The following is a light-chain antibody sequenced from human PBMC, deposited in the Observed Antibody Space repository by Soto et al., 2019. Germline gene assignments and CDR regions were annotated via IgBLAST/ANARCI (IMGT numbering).Light chain of an antibody. CDR1: SSNIGAGYD. CDR3: QSYDSSLSVV. CDR2: GIS. Sequence: QSALTQPPSVSGAPGQRVTISCTGTSSNIGAGYDVPWYQQLPGTAPKLLIYGISNRPSGVPDRFSGSKSGTSASLAITGLQAEDEADYYCQSYDSSLSVVFRVGTKLTVL. J-gene: IGLJ2*01. V-gene: IGLV1-40*01.